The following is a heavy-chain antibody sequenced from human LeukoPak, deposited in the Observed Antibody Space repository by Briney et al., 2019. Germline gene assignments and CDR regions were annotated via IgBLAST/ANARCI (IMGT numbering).Heavy chain of an antibody. CDR1: GGSISSGSYY. J-gene: IGHJ2*01. CDR2: IYTSGST. Sequence: SQTLSLTCTVSGGSISSGSYYWSWIPQPAGKGLEWIVRIYTSGSTNYNPSLKSRVTISVDTSKNQFSLKLSSVTAADTAVYYCARDSCSGGSCYSSVWYFDLWGRGTLVTVSS. CDR3: ARDSCSGGSCYSSVWYFDL. V-gene: IGHV4-61*02. D-gene: IGHD2-15*01.